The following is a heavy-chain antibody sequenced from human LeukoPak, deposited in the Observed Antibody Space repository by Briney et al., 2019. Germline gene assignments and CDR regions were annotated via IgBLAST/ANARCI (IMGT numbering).Heavy chain of an antibody. J-gene: IGHJ4*02. CDR1: GFTFSSYS. Sequence: GGSLRLSCAASGFTFSSYSMNWVRQAPGKGLEWVSSISSSSSYIYYADSVKGRFTISRDNAKNSLYLQMNSLRAEDTAVYYCARAFDDEYYYDSGDYWGQGTLVTASS. V-gene: IGHV3-21*01. CDR3: ARAFDDEYYYDSGDY. D-gene: IGHD3-22*01. CDR2: ISSSSSYI.